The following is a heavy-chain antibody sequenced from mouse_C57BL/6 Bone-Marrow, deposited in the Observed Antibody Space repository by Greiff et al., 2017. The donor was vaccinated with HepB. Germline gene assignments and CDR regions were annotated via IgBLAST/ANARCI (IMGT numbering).Heavy chain of an antibody. V-gene: IGHV1-74*01. Sequence: QVQLKQPGAELVKPGASVKVSCKASGYTFTSYWMHWVKQRPGQGLEWIGSIHPSDSDTNYNQKFKGKATLTVDKSSSTAYMQLSSLTSEDSAVYYCAIQGWLLRHYFDYWGQGTTLTVSS. CDR1: GYTFTSYW. J-gene: IGHJ2*01. D-gene: IGHD2-3*01. CDR2: IHPSDSDT. CDR3: AIQGWLLRHYFDY.